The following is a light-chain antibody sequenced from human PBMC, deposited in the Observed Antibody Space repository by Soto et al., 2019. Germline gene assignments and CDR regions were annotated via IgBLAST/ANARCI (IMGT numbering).Light chain of an antibody. CDR1: QGISSY. CDR3: QQFYSYPLT. Sequence: DIQLTQSPSFLSASVGDRVTITCRASQGISSYLAWYQQKPGKAPKLLIYVASTLHSGVPSRFSGSGSGTEFTLTISSLQPEDFATYYCQQFYSYPLTFGQGTRLEIK. V-gene: IGKV1-9*01. J-gene: IGKJ5*01. CDR2: VAS.